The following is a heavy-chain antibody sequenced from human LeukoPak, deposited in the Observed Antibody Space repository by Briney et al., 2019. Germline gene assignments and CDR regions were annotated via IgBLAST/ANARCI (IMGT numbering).Heavy chain of an antibody. Sequence: GGSLRLSCAASGFTFSSYAMHWVRQAPGKGLEWVAVIYYDGSNQFYADSVKGRFTISRDNSKNTLYLQMNSLRAEDTAVYYCARWGSSSLPVDYWGQGTLVTVSS. D-gene: IGHD6-6*01. CDR3: ARWGSSSLPVDY. V-gene: IGHV3-30*04. CDR2: IYYDGSNQ. CDR1: GFTFSSYA. J-gene: IGHJ4*02.